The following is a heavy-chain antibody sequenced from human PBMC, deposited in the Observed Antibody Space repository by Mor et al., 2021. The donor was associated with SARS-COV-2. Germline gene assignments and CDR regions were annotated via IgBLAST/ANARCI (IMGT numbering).Heavy chain of an antibody. V-gene: IGHV1-69*01. CDR3: ARRPFGVVLADYFDY. D-gene: IGHD3-3*01. J-gene: IGHJ4*02. Sequence: GRVTITADESTSTAYMELSSLRSEDTAVYYCARRPFGVVLADYFDYWDQGTLVTVSS.